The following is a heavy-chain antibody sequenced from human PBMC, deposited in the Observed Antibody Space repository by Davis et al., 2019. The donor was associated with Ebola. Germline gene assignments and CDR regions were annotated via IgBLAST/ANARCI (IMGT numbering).Heavy chain of an antibody. D-gene: IGHD3-3*01. CDR1: GFTFSTYW. CDR2: ISSSSSTI. V-gene: IGHV3-48*02. J-gene: IGHJ4*02. CDR3: ARLRGSGYYTSMYYFDY. Sequence: PGGSLRLSCAASGFTFSTYWMHWVRQGPGKGLEWVSYISSSSSTIYYADSVKGRFTISRDNAKNSLYLQMNSLRDEDTAVYYCARLRGSGYYTSMYYFDYWGQGTLVTVSS.